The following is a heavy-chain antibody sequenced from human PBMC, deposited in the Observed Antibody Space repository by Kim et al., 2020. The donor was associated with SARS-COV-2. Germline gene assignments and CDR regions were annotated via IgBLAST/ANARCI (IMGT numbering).Heavy chain of an antibody. CDR2: ISDSGERT. V-gene: IGHV3-23*01. Sequence: GGSLRLSCAASGFSSRSFAISWIRQAPGKGLEWVAAISDSGERTYHADPVKGRFTISRDNANDSVFLDMNSLRAEDTAVYYCAKSRYGSGKSGLFENWG. J-gene: IGHJ4*01. CDR3: AKSRYGSGKSGLFEN. D-gene: IGHD3-10*01. CDR1: GFSSRSFA.